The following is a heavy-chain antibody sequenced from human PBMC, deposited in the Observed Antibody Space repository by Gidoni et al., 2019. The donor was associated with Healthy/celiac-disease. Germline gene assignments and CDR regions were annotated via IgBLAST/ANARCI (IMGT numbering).Heavy chain of an antibody. CDR1: GGSISSSSYY. Sequence: QLQLQESGPGLVKPSETLSLTCTVSGGSISSSSYYWGWIRPPPGKGLEWIGSIYYSGSTYYNPSLKSRVTISVDTSKNQFSLKLSSVTAADTAVYYCAREGGWPQVDYWGQGTLVTVSS. CDR2: IYYSGST. J-gene: IGHJ4*02. D-gene: IGHD6-19*01. V-gene: IGHV4-39*07. CDR3: AREGGWPQVDY.